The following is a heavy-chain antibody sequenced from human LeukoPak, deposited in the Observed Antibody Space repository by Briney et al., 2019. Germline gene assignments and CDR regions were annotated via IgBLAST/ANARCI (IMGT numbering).Heavy chain of an antibody. Sequence: SQTLSLTCTVSGGSISSGSYYWSWIRQPPGKGLEWIGYIYYSGSTYYNPSLKSRVIISADTSKNQFSLKLSSVTAADTAVYYCARVKYSGSYYGVDYWGQGTLVTVSS. J-gene: IGHJ4*02. V-gene: IGHV4-30-4*08. D-gene: IGHD1-26*01. CDR1: GGSISSGSYY. CDR2: IYYSGST. CDR3: ARVKYSGSYYGVDY.